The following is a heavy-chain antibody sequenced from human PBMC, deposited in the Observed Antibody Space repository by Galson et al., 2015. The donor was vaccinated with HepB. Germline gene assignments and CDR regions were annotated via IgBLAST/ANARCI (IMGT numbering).Heavy chain of an antibody. CDR2: IWYDGSNK. J-gene: IGHJ3*02. V-gene: IGHV3-33*01. Sequence: LRLSCAASGLTFSSYGMHWVRQAPGKGLEWVAVIWYDGSNKYYTDSVKGRFTISRDNSKNTLYLQMNSLRAEDTAVYYCARVYIESNWASEGAFDIWGQGTMVTVSS. CDR1: GLTFSSYG. CDR3: ARVYIESNWASEGAFDI. D-gene: IGHD7-27*01.